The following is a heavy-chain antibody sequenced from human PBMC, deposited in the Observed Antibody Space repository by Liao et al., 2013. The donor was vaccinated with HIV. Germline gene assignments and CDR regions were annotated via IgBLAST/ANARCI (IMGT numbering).Heavy chain of an antibody. D-gene: IGHD6-19*01. CDR2: INHSGST. CDR3: ARAQYINGSYVTQN. Sequence: QVQLQQWGAGLLKPSETLSLTCAVYGGSLSGYYWSWIRQPPGKGLEWIGEINHSGSTNYNPSLKSRVTISVDTSKNQFSLKMTSVSAADTAVYYCARAQYINGSYVTQNWGQGTLVTVSS. J-gene: IGHJ1*01. CDR1: GGSLSGYY. V-gene: IGHV4-34*01.